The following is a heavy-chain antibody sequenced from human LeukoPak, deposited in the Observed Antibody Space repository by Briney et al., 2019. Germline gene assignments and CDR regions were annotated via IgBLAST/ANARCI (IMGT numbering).Heavy chain of an antibody. V-gene: IGHV1-18*01. CDR1: GYTFTSYG. CDR2: ISAYNGNT. J-gene: IGHJ4*02. D-gene: IGHD6-19*01. Sequence: GASVKVCCKASGYTFTSYGISWVRQAPGQGVEWMGWISAYNGNTNYAQKLQGRVTMTTDTSTSTAYMELRSLRSDDTAVYYCARVPSPYSSGWYEVFDYWGQGTLVTVSS. CDR3: ARVPSPYSSGWYEVFDY.